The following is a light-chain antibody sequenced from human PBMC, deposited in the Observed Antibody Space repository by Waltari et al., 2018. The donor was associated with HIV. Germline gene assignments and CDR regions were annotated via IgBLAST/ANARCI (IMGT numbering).Light chain of an antibody. CDR2: GAS. CDR1: QSVSSY. J-gene: IGKJ4*01. Sequence: VMTQSPATLSASPGQRATLSCRASQSVSSYLAWYQQKPGQAPRLLIYGASTRATGIPARFSGSGSGTEFTLTISSLQSEDFAVYYCQQYNKWPRGTFGGGTKVEVK. CDR3: QQYNKWPRGT. V-gene: IGKV3-15*01.